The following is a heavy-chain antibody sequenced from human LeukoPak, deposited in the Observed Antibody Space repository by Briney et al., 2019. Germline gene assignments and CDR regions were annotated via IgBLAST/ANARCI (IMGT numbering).Heavy chain of an antibody. CDR2: IWYDGSNR. D-gene: IGHD2/OR15-2a*01. V-gene: IGHV3-33*06. CDR3: AKDTSMPLNY. CDR1: GFTFSSYG. Sequence: HPGRSLRLSCAASGFTFSSYGMHWVRQAPGKGLEWVAVIWYDGSNRYYADSVKGRFIISRDNSKTTLYLQMNSLRAEDTAVYYCAKDTSMPLNYWGQGTLVTVSS. J-gene: IGHJ4*02.